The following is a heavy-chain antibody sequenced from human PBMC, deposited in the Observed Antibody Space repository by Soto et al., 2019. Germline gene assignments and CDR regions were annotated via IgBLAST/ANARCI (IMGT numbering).Heavy chain of an antibody. J-gene: IGHJ4*02. CDR1: GFTFSSYA. V-gene: IGHV3-30-3*01. Sequence: QVQLVESGGGVVQPGRSLRLSCAASGFTFSSYAMHWVRRAPGKGLEWMAVMSYDGSNKYYADSVKGRFTISRDNSKNTLYLQMSSLRPEDTALYYCARAGGAYWGPGTLVIVSS. CDR2: MSYDGSNK. CDR3: ARAGGAY. D-gene: IGHD3-16*01.